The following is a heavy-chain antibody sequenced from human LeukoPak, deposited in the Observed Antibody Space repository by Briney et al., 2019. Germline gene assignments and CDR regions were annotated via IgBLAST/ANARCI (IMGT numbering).Heavy chain of an antibody. CDR1: GFTFRNFG. Sequence: PGGSLRLSCAASGFTFRNFGFHWVRQAPGKGLAWVSAIDNSGTGTYYADSVKGRFTISRDNSKNTLYLQMDSLRAEDTAIYYCAKDSPVMTRWGQGTLVTVSS. J-gene: IGHJ4*02. D-gene: IGHD2-21*01. V-gene: IGHV3-23*01. CDR3: AKDSPVMTR. CDR2: IDNSGTGT.